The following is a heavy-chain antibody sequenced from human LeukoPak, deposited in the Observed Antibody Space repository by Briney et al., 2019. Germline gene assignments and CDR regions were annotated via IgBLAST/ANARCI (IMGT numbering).Heavy chain of an antibody. J-gene: IGHJ4*02. CDR1: GFTFSSHA. Sequence: GGSLRLSCAASGFTFSSHAMSWVRQAPGKGLEWVAVISYDGSNKYYADSVKGRFTISRDNSKNTLYLQMNSLRAEDTAVYYCARGFRHYYYFDYWGQGTLVTVSS. D-gene: IGHD2/OR15-2a*01. V-gene: IGHV3-30-3*01. CDR3: ARGFRHYYYFDY. CDR2: ISYDGSNK.